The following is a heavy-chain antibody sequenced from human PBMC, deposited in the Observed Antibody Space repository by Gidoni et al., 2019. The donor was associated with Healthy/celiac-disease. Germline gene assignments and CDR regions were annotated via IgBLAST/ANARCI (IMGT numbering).Heavy chain of an antibody. V-gene: IGHV4-30-4*07. CDR2: IYYSGST. J-gene: IGHJ6*02. Sequence: QVQLQESGPGLVKPSQTLSLTCAVPGGSISSGGYSWSWIRQPPGKGLEWIGYIYYSGSTYYNPSLKSRVTISVDTSKNQFSLKLSSVTAADTAVYYCARDHYYYGMDVWGQGTTVTVSS. CDR3: ARDHYYYGMDV. CDR1: GGSISSGGYS.